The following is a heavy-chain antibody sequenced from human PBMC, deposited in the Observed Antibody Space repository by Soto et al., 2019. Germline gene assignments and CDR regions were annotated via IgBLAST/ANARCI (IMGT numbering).Heavy chain of an antibody. CDR3: ARAQYYIGSGRYNNLMFDS. Sequence: TSQTLSLTCAVFGGSMSAVGDTWSWIRQPPRGGLEWIGYIYDSGTFLYNPSLKTRLTISLDRSSNRFSLTLNSVTAADTAVYYCARAQYYIGSGRYNNLMFDSWGQGTQVTVSS. V-gene: IGHV4-30-2*01. J-gene: IGHJ5*01. D-gene: IGHD3-10*01. CDR1: GGSMSAVGDT. CDR2: IYDSGTF.